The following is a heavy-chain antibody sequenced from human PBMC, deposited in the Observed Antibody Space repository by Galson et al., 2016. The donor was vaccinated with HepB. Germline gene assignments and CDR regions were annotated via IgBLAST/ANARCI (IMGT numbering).Heavy chain of an antibody. CDR2: INSDGSTT. Sequence: SLRLSCAASGFPFSSYMMHWVRQAPGKGLVWVTRINSDGSTTIYADSVKGRFTISRDNAKHTVYLQMNSLRAEDTAVYYCARLGRYTGWYSVYWGQGTLVTVSS. CDR3: ARLGRYTGWYSVY. V-gene: IGHV3-74*01. J-gene: IGHJ4*02. CDR1: GFPFSSYM. D-gene: IGHD3-16*02.